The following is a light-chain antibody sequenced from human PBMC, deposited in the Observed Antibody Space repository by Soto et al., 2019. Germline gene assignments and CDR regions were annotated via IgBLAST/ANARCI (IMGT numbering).Light chain of an antibody. CDR3: QKRSTIT. CDR2: DAS. Sequence: EIVLTQSPATLSLSLGERATLSCRASQSVSSYLAWYQQKPGQAPRLLIYDASNRATGIPARFSGSGSGTDFTLTISSLEPEDFAVYYCQKRSTITFGQGTRLEI. V-gene: IGKV3-11*01. J-gene: IGKJ5*01. CDR1: QSVSSY.